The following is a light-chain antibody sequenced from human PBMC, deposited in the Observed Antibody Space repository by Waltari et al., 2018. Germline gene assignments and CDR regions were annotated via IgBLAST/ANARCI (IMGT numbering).Light chain of an antibody. CDR1: QSVSNN. Sequence: EIVITQSPATLSVSPGERATLSCRASQSVSNNLAWYQQKPGQTPRLLIYGASIRATGIPARFSGSGSGTEFTLTISSLQSEDFAVYYCHQYNRWPRTFGQGTKVESK. J-gene: IGKJ1*01. CDR2: GAS. CDR3: HQYNRWPRT. V-gene: IGKV3D-15*01.